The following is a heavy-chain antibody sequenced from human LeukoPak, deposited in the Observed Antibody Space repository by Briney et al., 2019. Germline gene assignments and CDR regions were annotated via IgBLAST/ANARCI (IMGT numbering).Heavy chain of an antibody. Sequence: GGSLRLSCAASGFTFSSYGMHWVRQAPGKGLEWVAVIWYDGSNKYYADSVKGRFTIPRHNPKNTLYLQMNSLRAEDTSVYYCARARDYYYDSSGYYYYYYGMDVWGQGTTVTVSS. CDR2: IWYDGSNK. CDR3: ARARDYYYDSSGYYYYYYGMDV. V-gene: IGHV3-33*01. J-gene: IGHJ6*02. D-gene: IGHD3-22*01. CDR1: GFTFSSYG.